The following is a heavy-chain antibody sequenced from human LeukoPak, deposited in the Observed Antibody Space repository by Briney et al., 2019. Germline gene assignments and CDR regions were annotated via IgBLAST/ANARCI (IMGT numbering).Heavy chain of an antibody. CDR3: ARVMTTVTTGIDY. CDR2: IYHSGST. V-gene: IGHV4-30-2*01. D-gene: IGHD4-17*01. J-gene: IGHJ4*02. Sequence: PSETLSLTCAVSGGSISSGGYSWSWIRQPPGEGLEWIGYIYHSGSTYYNPSLKSRVTISVDKSKNQFSLKLSSVTAADTAVYYCARVMTTVTTGIDYWGQGTLVTVSS. CDR1: GGSISSGGYS.